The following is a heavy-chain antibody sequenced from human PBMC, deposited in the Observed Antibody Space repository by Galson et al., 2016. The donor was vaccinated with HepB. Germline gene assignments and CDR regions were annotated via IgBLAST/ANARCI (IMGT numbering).Heavy chain of an antibody. D-gene: IGHD2-15*01. Sequence: SLRLSCAASGFTFSNYWTHWVRQAPGKGLVWVSRINNDGSDTAYADSVKGRFTLSRDNAKNTLYMQMNSLRAEDTALYYCVRDGSVAREDYWGQGTLVTVSS. J-gene: IGHJ4*02. CDR2: INNDGSDT. CDR3: VRDGSVAREDY. CDR1: GFTFSNYW. V-gene: IGHV3-74*01.